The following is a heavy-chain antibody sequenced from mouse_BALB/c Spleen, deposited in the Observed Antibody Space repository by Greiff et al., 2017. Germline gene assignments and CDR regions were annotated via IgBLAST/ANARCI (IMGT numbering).Heavy chain of an antibody. CDR2: ISSGSSTI. CDR1: GFTFSSFG. Sequence: EVKLMESGGGLVQPGGSRKLSCAASGFTFSSFGMHWVRQAPEKGLEWVAYISSGSSTIYYADTVKGRFTISRDNPKNTLFLQMTSLRSEDTAMYYCAREGDGNYWYFDVWGAGTTVTVSS. CDR3: AREGDGNYWYFDV. J-gene: IGHJ1*01. D-gene: IGHD2-1*01. V-gene: IGHV5-17*02.